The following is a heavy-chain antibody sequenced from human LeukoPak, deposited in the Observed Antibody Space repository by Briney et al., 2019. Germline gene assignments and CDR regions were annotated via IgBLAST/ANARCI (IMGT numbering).Heavy chain of an antibody. CDR2: MNPNSGNT. J-gene: IGHJ4*02. D-gene: IGHD1-26*01. CDR3: ARVARIVGATTLLY. Sequence: ASVKVSCKASGYTFTSYDINWVRQATGQGLEWMGWMNPNSGNTGYAQKFQGRVTMTRNTSISTAYMELSSLRSEDTAVYYCARVARIVGATTLLYWGQGTLVTVSS. CDR1: GYTFTSYD. V-gene: IGHV1-8*01.